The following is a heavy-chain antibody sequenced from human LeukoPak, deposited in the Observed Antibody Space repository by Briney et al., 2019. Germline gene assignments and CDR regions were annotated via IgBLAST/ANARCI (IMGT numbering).Heavy chain of an antibody. CDR2: IYYSGST. J-gene: IGHJ4*02. V-gene: IGHV4-39*07. CDR1: GGSISNGGYY. D-gene: IGHD4-23*01. Sequence: SETLSLTCTVSGGSISNGGYYWGWIRQPPGKGLEWIGTIYYSGSTYYNPSLKSRVTISVDTSKNQFSLKLSSVTAADTAVYYCARLGDYGGYFDYWGQGTLVTVSS. CDR3: ARLGDYGGYFDY.